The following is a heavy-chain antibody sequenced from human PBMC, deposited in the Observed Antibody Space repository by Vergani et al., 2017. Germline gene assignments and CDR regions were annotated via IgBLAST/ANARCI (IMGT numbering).Heavy chain of an antibody. J-gene: IGHJ4*02. Sequence: QVQLVPSGAEVKKPGASVKVSCKASGYTFTGYYMHWVRQAPGQGLEWMGWINPNSGGTNYAQKFQGRVTMTRDTSISTAYMELSRLRSDDTAVYYCARGEAVLWFGESPGYWGQGTLVTVSS. D-gene: IGHD3-10*01. CDR2: INPNSGGT. CDR3: ARGEAVLWFGESPGY. CDR1: GYTFTGYY. V-gene: IGHV1-2*02.